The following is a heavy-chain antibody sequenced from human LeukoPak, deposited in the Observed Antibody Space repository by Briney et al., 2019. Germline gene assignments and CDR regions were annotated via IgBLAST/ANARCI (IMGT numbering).Heavy chain of an antibody. V-gene: IGHV3-48*01. D-gene: IGHD3-16*01. CDR1: GFTFSSYS. J-gene: IGHJ4*02. Sequence: GGSLRLSCAASGFTFSSYSMNWVRQAPGKGLEWVSYISGDTSAIYYADSVKGRFTISRDNAKNSVYLQMNSPRAEDTALYYCARDYVYSCDHWGQGILVTVSS. CDR3: ARDYVYSCDH. CDR2: ISGDTSAI.